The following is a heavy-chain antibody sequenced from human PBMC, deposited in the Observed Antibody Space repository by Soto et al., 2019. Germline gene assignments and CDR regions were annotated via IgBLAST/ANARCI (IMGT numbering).Heavy chain of an antibody. D-gene: IGHD6-19*01. CDR3: AKSGYIAVATGEYYFDY. J-gene: IGHJ4*02. V-gene: IGHV3-23*01. Sequence: GGSLRLSCAASGFTFSSYAMSWVRQAPGKGLEWVSAISGSGGSTYYADPVKGRFTISRDNSKNTLYLQMNSLRAEDTAVYYCAKSGYIAVATGEYYFDYWGQGTLVTVSS. CDR2: ISGSGGST. CDR1: GFTFSSYA.